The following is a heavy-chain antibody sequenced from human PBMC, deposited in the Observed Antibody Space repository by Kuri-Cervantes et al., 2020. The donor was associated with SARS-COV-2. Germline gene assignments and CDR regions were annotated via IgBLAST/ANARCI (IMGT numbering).Heavy chain of an antibody. D-gene: IGHD3-22*01. CDR1: GGSVSSGSYY. CDR3: ARDHYDSRGYAFDI. V-gene: IGHV4-61*01. Sequence: SGSLCLTCTVSGGSVSSGSYYWSWIRQPPGKGLEWIGYIYYSGSTNYNPSLKSRVTISVDTSKSQFSLKLSSVTAADTAVYYCARDHYDSRGYAFDIWGQGTMVTVSS. CDR2: IYYSGST. J-gene: IGHJ3*02.